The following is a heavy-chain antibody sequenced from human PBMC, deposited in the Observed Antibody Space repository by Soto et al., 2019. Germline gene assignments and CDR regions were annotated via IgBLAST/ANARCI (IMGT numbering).Heavy chain of an antibody. D-gene: IGHD1-26*01. CDR3: AKGAGDRLSLGMDV. Sequence: QVQLVASGGGVVQPGWSLRLSCAASGFSISDYGMEWVRQAPGKGLEWVALISYDGSNTYYADSVKGRFTISRDNSKDTLFLQMTGLRREDTAVYYCAKGAGDRLSLGMDVWGQGTTVTVSS. CDR1: GFSISDYG. V-gene: IGHV3-30*18. J-gene: IGHJ6*02. CDR2: ISYDGSNT.